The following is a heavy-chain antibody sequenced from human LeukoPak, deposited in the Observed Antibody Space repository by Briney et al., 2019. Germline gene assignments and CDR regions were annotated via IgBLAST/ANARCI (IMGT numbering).Heavy chain of an antibody. CDR1: GGSISSYY. J-gene: IGHJ4*02. V-gene: IGHV4-4*07. D-gene: IGHD3-22*01. CDR3: ARDAYYYDTGGYYVVDC. CDR2: IYSSGST. Sequence: SETLSLTCTVSGGSISSYYWAWIRQSAGNGLEWIGRIYSSGSTYYNPSLNSRVTMSVDTSNNQFSLRLTSVTAADTAVYYCARDAYYYDTGGYYVVDCWGQGTLVTVSS.